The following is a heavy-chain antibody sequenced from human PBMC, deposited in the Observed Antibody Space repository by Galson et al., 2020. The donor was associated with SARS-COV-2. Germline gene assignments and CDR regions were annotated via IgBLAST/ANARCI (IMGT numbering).Heavy chain of an antibody. D-gene: IGHD2-2*01. CDR3: IRSYCNSASCYGWFDP. CDR1: GFSISAYW. V-gene: IGHV3-74*03. CDR2: INSDGSKT. Sequence: GGSLRLSCEASGFSISAYWMHWVRQAPGKGLVWVSRINSDGSKTSYADSVRGRLTVSRDNAKNTVYLQMTSLSVEDTALYYCIRSYCNSASCYGWFDPWGQGTLVTVSS. J-gene: IGHJ5*02.